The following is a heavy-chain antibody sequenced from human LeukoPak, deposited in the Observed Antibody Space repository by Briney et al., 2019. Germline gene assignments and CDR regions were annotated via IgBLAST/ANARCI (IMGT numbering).Heavy chain of an antibody. CDR2: INPNSGGT. V-gene: IGHV1-2*02. CDR1: GYTFTGYY. CDR3: ARSMMVRGVPAQRGLDY. D-gene: IGHD3-10*01. Sequence: GASVKVSCKASGYTFTGYYMHWVRQAPGQGLEWMGWINPNSGGTNYAQKFQGRVTMTRDTSISTAYMELSRLRSDDTAVYYCARSMMVRGVPAQRGLDYWGQGTLVTVSS. J-gene: IGHJ4*02.